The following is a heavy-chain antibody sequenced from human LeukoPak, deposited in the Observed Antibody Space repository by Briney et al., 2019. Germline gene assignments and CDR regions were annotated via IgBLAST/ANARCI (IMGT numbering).Heavy chain of an antibody. CDR2: TSAYNGNT. J-gene: IGHJ6*02. CDR1: GYTFTSYG. Sequence: ASVKVSCKASGYTFTSYGISWVRRAPGQGLEGLGWTSAYNGNTNYAQKLQGRVTMTTDTSTSTAYMELRSLRSDDTAVYYCASGYSYGPSDYYYGMDVWGQGTTVTVSS. V-gene: IGHV1-18*01. CDR3: ASGYSYGPSDYYYGMDV. D-gene: IGHD5-18*01.